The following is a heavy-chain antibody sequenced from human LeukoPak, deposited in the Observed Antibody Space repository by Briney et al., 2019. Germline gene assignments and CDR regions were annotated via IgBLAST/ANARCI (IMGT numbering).Heavy chain of an antibody. CDR2: ISSSSSYI. Sequence: GSLRLSCAASGFTFSSYGMHWVRQAPGKGLEWVSSISSSSSYIYYADSVKGRFTISRDNAKNSLYLQMNSLRAEDTAVYYCAREGGIVGATTMTDFDYWGQGTLVTVSS. J-gene: IGHJ4*02. D-gene: IGHD1-26*01. V-gene: IGHV3-21*01. CDR3: AREGGIVGATTMTDFDY. CDR1: GFTFSSYG.